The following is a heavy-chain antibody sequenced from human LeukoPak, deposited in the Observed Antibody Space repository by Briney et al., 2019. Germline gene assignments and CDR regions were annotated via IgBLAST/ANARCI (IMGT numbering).Heavy chain of an antibody. V-gene: IGHV4-59*01. Sequence: SETLSLTCTVSGGSISSYYWSWIRQPPGKGLEWIGYIYYSGSTNYNPSLKSRVTISVDTSKNQFSLKLSSVTAADTAVYYCARAYYDSSGYYDYWGQGTLVTVSS. CDR2: IYYSGST. D-gene: IGHD3-22*01. J-gene: IGHJ4*02. CDR1: GGSISSYY. CDR3: ARAYYDSSGYYDY.